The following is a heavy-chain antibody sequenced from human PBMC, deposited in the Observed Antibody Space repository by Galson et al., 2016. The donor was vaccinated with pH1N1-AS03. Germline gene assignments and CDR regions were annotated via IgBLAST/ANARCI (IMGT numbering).Heavy chain of an antibody. Sequence: PALVKPTQTLTLTCTFSGFSLNDGGLGVGWIRQPPGKALEWLGLIYWHDDKRCNPSLQNRLTLTQGVSKSEVVLQMTNVDPEDTATYYCAHRSYGSGASFFDFWGQGIVVVVS. J-gene: IGHJ4*02. CDR3: AHRSYGSGASFFDF. D-gene: IGHD3-10*01. V-gene: IGHV2-5*01. CDR2: IYWHDDK. CDR1: GFSLNDGGLG.